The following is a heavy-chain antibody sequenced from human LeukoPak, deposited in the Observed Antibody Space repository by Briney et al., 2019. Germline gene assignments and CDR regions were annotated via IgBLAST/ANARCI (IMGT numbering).Heavy chain of an antibody. V-gene: IGHV3-30*18. J-gene: IGHJ4*02. D-gene: IGHD3-22*01. CDR3: ANENYYDSSGYIDY. CDR2: ISSDGSNN. Sequence: GGSLRHSCGTSGFTNSSYCMHGVCRPPAKELVGVAVISSDGSNNYYADSVKGRFTNSRDNSKNTLYLQMNSLRAEDTAVYYCANENYYDSSGYIDYWGQGTLVTVSS. CDR1: GFTNSSYC.